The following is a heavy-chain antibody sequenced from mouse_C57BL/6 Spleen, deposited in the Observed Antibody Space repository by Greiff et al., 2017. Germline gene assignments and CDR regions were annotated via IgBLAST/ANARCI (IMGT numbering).Heavy chain of an antibody. V-gene: IGHV5-4*01. CDR1: GFTFSSYA. CDR3: AREYYGSSGAY. J-gene: IGHJ3*01. CDR2: ISDGGSYT. D-gene: IGHD1-1*01. Sequence: EVKLMESGGGLVKPGGSLKLSCAASGFTFSSYAMSWVRQTPEKRLEWVATISDGGSYTYYPDNVKGRFTISRDNAKNNLYLQMSHLKSEDTAMYYCAREYYGSSGAYWGQGTLVTVSA.